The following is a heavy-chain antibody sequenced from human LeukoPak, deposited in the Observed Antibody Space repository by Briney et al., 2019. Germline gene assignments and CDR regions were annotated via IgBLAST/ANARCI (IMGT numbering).Heavy chain of an antibody. CDR2: ISGSVDTT. CDR3: AKAAAGTCSGARCYYFDS. Sequence: GGPLRLSCAASGFTFTTYAMSWVRQTPGKGLEWVSTISGSVDTTHHADSVKGRFTISRDNSKNTVYLQMNSLRAEDTAVYYCAKAAAGTCSGARCYYFDSWGQGTPVTVSS. J-gene: IGHJ4*02. CDR1: GFTFTTYA. D-gene: IGHD2-15*01. V-gene: IGHV3-23*01.